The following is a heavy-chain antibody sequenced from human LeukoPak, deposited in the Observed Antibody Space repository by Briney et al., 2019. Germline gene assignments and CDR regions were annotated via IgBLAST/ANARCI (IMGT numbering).Heavy chain of an antibody. CDR2: INPSGDNT. V-gene: IGHV1-46*01. Sequence: ASVKVSCKASGYTFTNNFMHWVRQAPGQGLEWIGIINPSGDNTWYAQKLQGRVTMTTDTSTSTAYMELRSLRSDDTAVYYCARGVGSWSYNNWFDPWGQGTLVTVSS. CDR1: GYTFTNNF. J-gene: IGHJ5*02. CDR3: ARGVGSWSYNNWFDP. D-gene: IGHD6-13*01.